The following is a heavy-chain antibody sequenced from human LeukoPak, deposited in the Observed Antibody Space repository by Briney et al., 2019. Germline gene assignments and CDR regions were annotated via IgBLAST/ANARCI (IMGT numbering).Heavy chain of an antibody. Sequence: SQXLSLTCTVSGGSISSGDYYWSWIRQPPGKGLEWIGYIYYSGSTYYNPSLKSRVTISVDTSKNQFSLKLSSVTAADTAVYYCARELISYGTYYYDSSGLNYWGQGTLVTVSS. CDR3: ARELISYGTYYYDSSGLNY. CDR2: IYYSGST. J-gene: IGHJ4*02. CDR1: GGSISSGDYY. V-gene: IGHV4-30-4*08. D-gene: IGHD3-22*01.